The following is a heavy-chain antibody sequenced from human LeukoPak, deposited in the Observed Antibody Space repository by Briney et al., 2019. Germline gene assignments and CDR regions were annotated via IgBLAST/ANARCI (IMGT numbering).Heavy chain of an antibody. CDR3: ARDSPLPAAMFDYYYYGMDV. J-gene: IGHJ6*02. CDR1: GYTFTSYG. D-gene: IGHD2-2*01. Sequence: GASVKVSCKASGYTFTSYGISWVRQAPGQGLEWMGWISAYNGNTNYAQKLQGRVTMTTDTSTSTAYMELRSLRSDDTAVYYCARDSPLPAAMFDYYYYGMDVWGQGTTVTVSS. CDR2: ISAYNGNT. V-gene: IGHV1-18*01.